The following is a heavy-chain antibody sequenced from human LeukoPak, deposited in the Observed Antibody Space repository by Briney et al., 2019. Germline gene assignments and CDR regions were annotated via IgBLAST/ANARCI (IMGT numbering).Heavy chain of an antibody. Sequence: PSETLSLTCTVSGGSISSYYWSWIRQPPGKGLEWIGYIYYSGSTNYNPSLKSRVTISVDTSKNQFSLKLSSVTAADTAVYYCARLGYWSGGSCLGLDYWGQGTLVTVSS. J-gene: IGHJ4*02. CDR3: ARLGYWSGGSCLGLDY. CDR1: GGSISSYY. V-gene: IGHV4-59*01. CDR2: IYYSGST. D-gene: IGHD2-15*01.